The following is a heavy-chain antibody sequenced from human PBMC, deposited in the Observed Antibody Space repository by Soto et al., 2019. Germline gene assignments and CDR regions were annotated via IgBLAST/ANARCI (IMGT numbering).Heavy chain of an antibody. J-gene: IGHJ2*01. D-gene: IGHD6-13*01. CDR3: AKNGAGSSLRWYFDL. CDR1: GFTFSSYA. Sequence: PGGSLRLSWAASGFTFSSYAMSWVRQAPGKGLEWVSAISGNSGSTYYADSVKGRFTISRDNSKNALYLQMNSLRAEDTAVYFCAKNGAGSSLRWYFDLWGRGTLVTVSS. V-gene: IGHV3-23*01. CDR2: ISGNSGST.